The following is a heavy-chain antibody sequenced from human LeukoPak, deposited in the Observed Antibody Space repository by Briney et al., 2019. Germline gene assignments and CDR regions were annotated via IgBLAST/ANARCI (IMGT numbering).Heavy chain of an antibody. J-gene: IGHJ6*02. Sequence: PGESLKISCKGSGYSFTSYWIGWVRQMPGKGLEWMGIIYPGDSDTRYSPSFQGQVTISADKSISTAYLQWSSLKASDTAMYYCARQPFIAVAGLYYYYYGMDVWGQGTTVTVSS. CDR1: GYSFTSYW. CDR2: IYPGDSDT. V-gene: IGHV5-51*01. CDR3: ARQPFIAVAGLYYYYYGMDV. D-gene: IGHD6-19*01.